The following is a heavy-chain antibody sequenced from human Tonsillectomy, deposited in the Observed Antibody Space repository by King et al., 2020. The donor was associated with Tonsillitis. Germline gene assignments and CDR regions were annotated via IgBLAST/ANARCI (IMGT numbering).Heavy chain of an antibody. CDR3: TTYYYGSGSYGLMDV. J-gene: IGHJ6*02. D-gene: IGHD3-10*01. CDR1: GFTFSSAW. CDR2: IKSKTDGGTT. V-gene: IGHV3-15*01. Sequence: VQLVESGGGLAKPGGSLRLSCAVSGFTFSSAWMSWVRQAPGKGLDRVGRIKSKTDGGTTDYAAPVKGRFTISRDDSKNTPYLQMNSLKTEDTAVYYCTTYYYGSGSYGLMDVWGQGTTVTVSS.